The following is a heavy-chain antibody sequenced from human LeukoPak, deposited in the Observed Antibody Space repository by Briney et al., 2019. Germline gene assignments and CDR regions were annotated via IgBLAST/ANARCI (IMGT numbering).Heavy chain of an antibody. CDR2: FSYSGTT. Sequence: SETLSLTCTVSSASINSSPYFWAWIRQSPGKGLEWIGSFSYSGTTYYNPSLKSRVTISVDTSKNQFSLKLNSVTAADTAVFYCARDLYDSSGRHDAFDIWGQGTMVTVSS. J-gene: IGHJ3*02. D-gene: IGHD3-22*01. CDR1: SASINSSPYF. CDR3: ARDLYDSSGRHDAFDI. V-gene: IGHV4-39*02.